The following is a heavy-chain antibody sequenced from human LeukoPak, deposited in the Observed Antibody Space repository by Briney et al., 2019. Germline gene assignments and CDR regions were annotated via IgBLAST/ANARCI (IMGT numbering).Heavy chain of an antibody. D-gene: IGHD3-3*01. J-gene: IGHJ6*03. V-gene: IGHV4-38-2*02. CDR3: ARVGPYDFWSGKSYYYYMDV. CDR1: GYSISSGYY. CDR2: IYHSGST. Sequence: SETLSLTCTVSGYSISSGYYWGWIRQPPGKGLEWIGSIYHSGSTYYNPSLRSRVTMSVDTSKNQFSLKLSSVTAADTAVYYCARVGPYDFWSGKSYYYYMDVWGKGTTVTVSS.